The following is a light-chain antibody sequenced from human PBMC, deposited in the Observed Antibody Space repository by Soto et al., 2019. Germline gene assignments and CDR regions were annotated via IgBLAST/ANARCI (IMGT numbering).Light chain of an antibody. CDR2: KAS. CDR3: QQYKSYSLT. CDR1: QSINSW. J-gene: IGKJ4*01. Sequence: DIPMTQSPSTLSASVGDRVTITCRASQSINSWLAWYQQKPGKAPKLLIYKASSLETGVPSRFSGSGSGTEFTLTISSLQPDDFATYYCQQYKSYSLTFGGGTKVEIK. V-gene: IGKV1-5*03.